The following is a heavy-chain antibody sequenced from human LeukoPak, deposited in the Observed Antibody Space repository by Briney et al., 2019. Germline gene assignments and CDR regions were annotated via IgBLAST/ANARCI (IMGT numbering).Heavy chain of an antibody. CDR2: IYYTRST. CDR3: ARGVTMIVVVIHDWYFDL. V-gene: IGHV4-39*01. CDR1: GGSISSSSYY. D-gene: IGHD3-22*01. J-gene: IGHJ2*01. Sequence: SETLSLTCTVSGGSISSSSYYWGWIRQPPGKGLEWIGCIYYTRSTYYSPSLKSRVTISVDTSKNQFSLKLTSVTAADTAVYYCARGVTMIVVVIHDWYFDLWGRGTLVTVSS.